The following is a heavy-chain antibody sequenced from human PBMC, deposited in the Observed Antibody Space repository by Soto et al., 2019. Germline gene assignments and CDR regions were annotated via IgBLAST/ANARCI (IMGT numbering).Heavy chain of an antibody. CDR2: ISASTRNT. CDR3: VRCYCSVGSCYACWHFDL. Sequence: QVQLVQSGGEVKKPGASVKVSCQASGYTFSDYAISWVRQAPGQGLEWMGWISASTRNTDQAQNFQGRVIMTLDTSTKPAYMELRSLRSDDTAVYYCVRCYCSVGSCYACWHFDLWGRGTLVTVSS. CDR1: GYTFSDYA. J-gene: IGHJ2*01. D-gene: IGHD2-15*01. V-gene: IGHV1-18*01.